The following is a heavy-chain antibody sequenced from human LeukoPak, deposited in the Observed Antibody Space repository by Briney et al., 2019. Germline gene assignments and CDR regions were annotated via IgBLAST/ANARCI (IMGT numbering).Heavy chain of an antibody. D-gene: IGHD1-26*01. CDR2: INPNSGGT. CDR1: GYTFTGYY. Sequence: ASVKVSCKASGYTFTGYYMHWVRQAPGQGLEWMGWINPNSGGTNYAQKFQGRVTMTRDTSISTAYMELSRLRSDDTTVYYCARSIVGATPIDYWGQGTLVTVSS. J-gene: IGHJ4*02. CDR3: ARSIVGATPIDY. V-gene: IGHV1-2*02.